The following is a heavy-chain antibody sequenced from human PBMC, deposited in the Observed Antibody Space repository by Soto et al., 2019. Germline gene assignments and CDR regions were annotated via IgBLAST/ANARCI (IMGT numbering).Heavy chain of an antibody. J-gene: IGHJ5*02. V-gene: IGHV1-2*02. CDR1: GYTFTDYF. Sequence: QVRLVQSGAEVKKPGASVKVSCKASGYTFTDYFIHWVRQAPGQGFEWMGWINPKSRGTNYAQKFQGRVTMTRDTSNSTAYMELRGLRSDDTAVYYCARVTLKAGNWFDPWGQGTLVTVSS. CDR2: INPKSRGT. CDR3: ARVTLKAGNWFDP.